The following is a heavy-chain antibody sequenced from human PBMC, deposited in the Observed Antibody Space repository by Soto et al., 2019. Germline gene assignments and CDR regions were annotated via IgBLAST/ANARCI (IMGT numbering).Heavy chain of an antibody. CDR2: IFYSGTA. CDR1: VDSISSGNHY. Sequence: KSSDTLSLTCTVSVDSISSGNHYWSWIRQPPGKGLEWIGYIFYSGTAYYNPSLKSRLTISVDTSKNQFSLKLSSVTAADTAVYYCARTDYGTAYFDPWGQGSLVTVSS. D-gene: IGHD3-10*01. J-gene: IGHJ5*02. V-gene: IGHV4-30-4*02. CDR3: ARTDYGTAYFDP.